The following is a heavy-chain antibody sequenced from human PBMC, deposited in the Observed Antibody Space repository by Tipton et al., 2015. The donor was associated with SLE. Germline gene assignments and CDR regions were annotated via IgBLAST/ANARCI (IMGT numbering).Heavy chain of an antibody. CDR3: ARDWGGEALDF. V-gene: IGHV4-4*07. CDR1: GGSIIGYY. CDR2: IYTGGRT. D-gene: IGHD2-21*01. Sequence: TLSLTCTVSGGSIIGYYWSWIRQPAGKGPEWIGRIYTGGRTIHNPSLNSRVTMSLDTSQSQFSLKLTSVTAADTAVYYCARDWGGEALDFWGQGTLVTVS. J-gene: IGHJ4*02.